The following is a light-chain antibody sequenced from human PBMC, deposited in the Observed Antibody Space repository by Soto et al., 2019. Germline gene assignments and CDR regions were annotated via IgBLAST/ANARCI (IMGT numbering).Light chain of an antibody. CDR1: QSVSSY. Sequence: FVLTQSPATLSLSPWERATLSCRASQSVSSYLAWYQQKPGQAPRLLIYDASNRATGIPARFSGTGSGTDFTLAINNLEPEDFAVYYCQVRTNWSIAFGRGTRLEI. CDR2: DAS. V-gene: IGKV3-11*01. CDR3: QVRTNWSIA. J-gene: IGKJ5*01.